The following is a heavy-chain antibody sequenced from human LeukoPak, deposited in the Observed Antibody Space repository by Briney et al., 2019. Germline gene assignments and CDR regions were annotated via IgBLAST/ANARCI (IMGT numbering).Heavy chain of an antibody. Sequence: ASVKVSCKASGYTFTSYYMHWVREAPGQGLEWMGIINPSGGSTSYAQKFQGRVTMTRDTSTSTVYMELSSLRSEETAVYDCECEGDTVGATGAFDMWCQGTMVTVSS. CDR2: INPSGGST. D-gene: IGHD1-26*01. CDR3: ECEGDTVGATGAFDM. CDR1: GYTFTSYY. J-gene: IGHJ3*02. V-gene: IGHV1-46*01.